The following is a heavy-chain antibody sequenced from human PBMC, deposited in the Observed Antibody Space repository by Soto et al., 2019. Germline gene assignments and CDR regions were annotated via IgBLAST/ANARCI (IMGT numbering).Heavy chain of an antibody. V-gene: IGHV3-30-3*01. D-gene: IGHD6-13*01. J-gene: IGHJ4*02. CDR3: ARVIAAAGTFDY. CDR1: GFTFSSYA. Sequence: PGGSLRLSCAASGFTFSSYAMHWVRQAPGKGLEWVSVISYDGSIVYYADSVKGRFTISRDNSRNTLYLQMNSLRAEDTAVYYCARVIAAAGTFDYWGQGTLVTVSS. CDR2: ISYDGSIV.